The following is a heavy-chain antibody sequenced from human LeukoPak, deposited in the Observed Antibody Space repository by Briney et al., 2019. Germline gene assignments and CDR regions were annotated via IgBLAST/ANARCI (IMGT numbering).Heavy chain of an antibody. CDR2: IIPIFGTA. CDR3: TSHRGNSGWYFDP. J-gene: IGHJ2*01. Sequence: SVKVSCKASGGTFSSYAISWVRQAPGQGLEWMGGIIPIFGTANYAQKFQGRVTITADESTSTAYMELSSLRSEDTAVYYCTSHRGNSGWYFDPWGRGTLVTVSS. D-gene: IGHD4-23*01. CDR1: GGTFSSYA. V-gene: IGHV1-69*13.